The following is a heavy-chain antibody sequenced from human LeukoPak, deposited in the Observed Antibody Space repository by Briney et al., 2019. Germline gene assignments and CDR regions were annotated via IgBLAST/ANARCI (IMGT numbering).Heavy chain of an antibody. CDR1: GGSFSGYY. V-gene: IGHV4-34*01. Sequence: SETLSLTRAVYGGSFSGYYWSWIRQPPGKGLEWIGEINHSGSTNYNPSLKSRVTISVDTSKNQFSLKLSSVTAADTAVYYCARDGSGSYYNGVNYYYYMDVWGKGTTVTVSS. CDR3: ARDGSGSYYNGVNYYYYMDV. J-gene: IGHJ6*03. D-gene: IGHD3-10*01. CDR2: INHSGST.